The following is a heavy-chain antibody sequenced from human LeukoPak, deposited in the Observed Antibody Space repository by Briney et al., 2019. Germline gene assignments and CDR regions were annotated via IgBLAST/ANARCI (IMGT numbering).Heavy chain of an antibody. V-gene: IGHV3-30*02. J-gene: IGHJ4*02. D-gene: IGHD3-10*01. Sequence: PGGSLRLSCAASGFTFDDYTMHWVRQAPGKGLEWVTFIRYDGSDKYYADSVKGRFTISRDNSKNTLYLQMNSLRVEDTAVYYCANLPLVREVILAVVYWGQGTLVTVSS. CDR2: IRYDGSDK. CDR1: GFTFDDYT. CDR3: ANLPLVREVILAVVY.